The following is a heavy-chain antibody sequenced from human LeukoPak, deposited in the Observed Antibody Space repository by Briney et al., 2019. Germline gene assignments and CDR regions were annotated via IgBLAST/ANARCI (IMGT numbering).Heavy chain of an antibody. V-gene: IGHV4-34*01. CDR2: INHSGST. CDR1: GGSFSGYY. CDR3: ARVPQYSSSSGCFDY. Sequence: PSETLSLTCAVYGGSFSGYYWSWIRQPPGKGLEWIGEINHSGSTNYNPSLKSRVTISVDTSKNQFSLKLSSVTAADTAVYYCARVPQYSSSSGCFDYWGQGTLVTVSS. J-gene: IGHJ4*02. D-gene: IGHD6-6*01.